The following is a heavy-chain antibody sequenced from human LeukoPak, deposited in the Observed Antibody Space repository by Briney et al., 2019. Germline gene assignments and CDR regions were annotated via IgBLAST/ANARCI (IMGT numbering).Heavy chain of an antibody. J-gene: IGHJ4*02. CDR2: ISSSGSTI. V-gene: IGHV3-11*01. D-gene: IGHD3-22*01. CDR3: ASESYDSSGVFDY. CDR1: GFTFSDYY. Sequence: GGSLRLSCAASGFTFSDYYMSWIRQAPGKGLEWVSYISSSGSTIYYTDPVKGRFTISRDDAKNSLYLQMNSLRAEDTAVYYCASESYDSSGVFDYWGQGTLVTVSS.